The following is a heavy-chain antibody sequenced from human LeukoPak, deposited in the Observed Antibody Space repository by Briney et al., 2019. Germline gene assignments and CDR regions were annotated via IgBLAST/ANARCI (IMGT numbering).Heavy chain of an antibody. Sequence: SETLSLTCTVSGYSISSGYYWGWIRQPPGKGLEWIGSIYHSGSTYYNPSLKSRVTISVDTSKNQFSLKLSSVTAADTAVYYCASLGGSYFSYYFDYWGQGTLVTVSS. V-gene: IGHV4-38-2*02. CDR2: IYHSGST. D-gene: IGHD1-26*01. CDR3: ASLGGSYFSYYFDY. CDR1: GYSISSGYY. J-gene: IGHJ4*02.